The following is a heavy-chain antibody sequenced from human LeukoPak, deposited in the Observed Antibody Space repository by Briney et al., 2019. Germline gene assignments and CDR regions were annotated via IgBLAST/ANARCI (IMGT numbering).Heavy chain of an antibody. CDR3: ARDLYVWYYHVSSGYLDAFDV. CDR1: GFTFSSYS. D-gene: IGHD3-22*01. V-gene: IGHV3-48*01. Sequence: GGSLRLSCAASGFTFSSYSMNWVRQAPGKGLEWVSYISSSSSTIYYADSVKGRFTISRDNAKNSLYLQMNSLRAEDTAVYYCARDLYVWYYHVSSGYLDAFDVWGQGTMVTVSS. J-gene: IGHJ3*01. CDR2: ISSSSSTI.